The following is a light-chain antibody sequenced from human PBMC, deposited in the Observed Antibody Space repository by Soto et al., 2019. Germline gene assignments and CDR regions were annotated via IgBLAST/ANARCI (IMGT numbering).Light chain of an antibody. CDR1: QSVGSN. J-gene: IGKJ1*01. Sequence: EIVMTQSPVTLSVSPGERATLSCRASQSVGSNLAWYQQKPGQAPRLLISGASTGATGVPATFSGSGSGTEFTLTINSLQSDDFATYYCQQYGSSTGTFGQGTKVDIK. CDR2: GAS. CDR3: QQYGSSTGT. V-gene: IGKV3-15*01.